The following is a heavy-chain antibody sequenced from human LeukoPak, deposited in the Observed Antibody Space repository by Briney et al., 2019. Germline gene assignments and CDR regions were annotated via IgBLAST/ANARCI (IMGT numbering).Heavy chain of an antibody. D-gene: IGHD1-26*01. CDR3: ARVSGSYWY. V-gene: IGHV4-59*01. Sequence: PSETLSLTCTVSGGSISSYYWSWIRQPPGKGLEWIGHIYYSGSTNYNPSLKSRVTISVDTSKNQFSLKLTSVTAADTAVYYCARVSGSYWYWGQGTLVTVPS. J-gene: IGHJ4*02. CDR2: IYYSGST. CDR1: GGSISSYY.